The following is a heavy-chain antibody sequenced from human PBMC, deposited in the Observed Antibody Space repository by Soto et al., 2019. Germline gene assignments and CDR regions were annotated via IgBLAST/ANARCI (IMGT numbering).Heavy chain of an antibody. Sequence: QVHLVQSGAEVKKPGASVKVSCKGSGYAFTTYGITWVRQAPGQGLEWMGWISAHNGNTNYAQKLQGRVTVTRYTSTRTAYMELRSLRSDSTVLYYGARVRYGDYWGQGAGVSVSS. V-gene: IGHV1-18*01. J-gene: IGHJ4*02. D-gene: IGHD1-1*01. CDR3: ARVRYGDY. CDR1: GYAFTTYG. CDR2: ISAHNGNT.